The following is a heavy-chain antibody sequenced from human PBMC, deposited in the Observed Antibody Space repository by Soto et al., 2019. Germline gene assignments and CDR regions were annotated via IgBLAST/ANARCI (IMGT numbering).Heavy chain of an antibody. CDR3: ARDVGGYYYGMDV. V-gene: IGHV3-33*01. Sequence: GGSLRLSCAASGFTFSSYGMHWVRQAPGKGLEWVAVIWYDGSNKYYADSVKGRFTISRDNSKNTLYLQMNSLRAEDTAVYYCARDVGGYYYGMDVWGQGTTVTVSS. CDR1: GFTFSSYG. J-gene: IGHJ6*02. CDR2: IWYDGSNK. D-gene: IGHD1-26*01.